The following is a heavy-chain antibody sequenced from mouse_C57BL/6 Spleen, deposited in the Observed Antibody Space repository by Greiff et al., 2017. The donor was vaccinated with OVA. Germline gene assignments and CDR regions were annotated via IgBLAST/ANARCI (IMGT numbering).Heavy chain of an antibody. D-gene: IGHD2-3*01. CDR2: IYPGSGNT. V-gene: IGHV1-76*01. CDR3: ARWVDGYSSYAMDY. J-gene: IGHJ4*01. CDR1: GYTFTDYY. Sequence: VKLMESGAELVRPGASVKLSCKASGYTFTDYYINWVKQRPGQGLEWIARIYPGSGNTYYNEKFKGKATLTAEKSSSTAYMQLSSLTSEDSAVYFCARWVDGYSSYAMDYWGQGTSVTVSS.